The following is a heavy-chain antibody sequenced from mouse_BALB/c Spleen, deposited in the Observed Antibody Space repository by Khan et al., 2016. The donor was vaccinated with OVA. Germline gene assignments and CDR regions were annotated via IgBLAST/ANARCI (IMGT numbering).Heavy chain of an antibody. Sequence: QVQLKESGAELMKPGASVKIPCKATGYTFSSYWIEWVKQRPGHGLEWIGEILPGSGRNNYNEKFKGKATFTADTSSNTAYMQLSNLTSDDSAVYYGARGNYYGSSSWFGYWGQGTLVTVSA. J-gene: IGHJ3*01. CDR3: ARGNYYGSSSWFGY. D-gene: IGHD1-1*01. CDR1: GYTFSSYW. V-gene: IGHV1-9*01. CDR2: ILPGSGRN.